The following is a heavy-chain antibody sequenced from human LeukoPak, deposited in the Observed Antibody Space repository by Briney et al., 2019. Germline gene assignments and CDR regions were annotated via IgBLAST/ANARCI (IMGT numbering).Heavy chain of an antibody. CDR3: ARRGYYDSSGYYRAFDI. Sequence: VASVKVSYKASGGTFSSYAISWVRQAPGQGLEWMGGIIPIFGTANYAQKFQGRVTTTADESTSTAYMELSSLRSEDTAVYYCARRGYYDSSGYYRAFDIWGQGTMVTVSS. CDR2: IIPIFGTA. V-gene: IGHV1-69*13. D-gene: IGHD3-22*01. J-gene: IGHJ3*02. CDR1: GGTFSSYA.